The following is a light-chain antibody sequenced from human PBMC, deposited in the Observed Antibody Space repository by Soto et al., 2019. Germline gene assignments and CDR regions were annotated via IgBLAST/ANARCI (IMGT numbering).Light chain of an antibody. J-gene: IGLJ1*01. Sequence: QSVLTQPASVSGSPGRSITISCTGTSSDVGSYNLVSWYQQHPGKAPKLMIYEGSKRPSGVSNRFSGSKSGNTASLTISGLQAEDEADYYCCSYAGSSPSYVFGTGTRSPS. CDR1: SSDVGSYNL. CDR2: EGS. V-gene: IGLV2-23*01. CDR3: CSYAGSSPSYV.